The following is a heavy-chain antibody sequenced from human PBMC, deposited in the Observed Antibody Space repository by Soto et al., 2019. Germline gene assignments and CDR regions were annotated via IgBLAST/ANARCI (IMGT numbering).Heavy chain of an antibody. D-gene: IGHD2-8*01. J-gene: IGHJ6*02. CDR1: GYTFTRYG. CDR3: AKNGQPPYYYYGLDV. V-gene: IGHV1-18*01. CDR2: ISGYNGDT. Sequence: QGHLVQSGAEVKKPGTSVKVSCKASGYTFTRYGISWVRQAPGQGLEWMGWISGYNGDTNYAQNLQGRVRMTIDTSWSTAYMELRSLTSDDTAVYYCAKNGQPPYYYYGLDVWGQGTTVTVSS.